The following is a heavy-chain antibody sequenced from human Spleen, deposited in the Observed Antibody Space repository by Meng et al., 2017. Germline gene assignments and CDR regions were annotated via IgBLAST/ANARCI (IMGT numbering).Heavy chain of an antibody. V-gene: IGHV3-23*01. CDR1: GFTFANYG. Sequence: GESLKISCAASGFTFANYGMTWVRQAPGKGLEWVSSISNTGGSTYYADSIKGRFTISRDNSKNTLYLQMNRLRAEDTAVYYCAKVRLSNYYFYHGLDAWGQGTTVTVSS. J-gene: IGHJ6*02. CDR3: AKVRLSNYYFYHGLDA. CDR2: ISNTGGST.